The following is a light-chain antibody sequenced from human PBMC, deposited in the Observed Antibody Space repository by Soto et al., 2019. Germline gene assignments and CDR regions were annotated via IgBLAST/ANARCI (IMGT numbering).Light chain of an antibody. J-gene: IGLJ2*01. Sequence: QSALTQPASVSGSPGQSITISCTGTSSDIGGYNYVSWYQEHPGKAPKLMIYDVNHRPSGVSNRLSGSKSGNTASLIISGLQAEDEADYYCSSYSSSNTPAVFGGGTKLTVL. CDR1: SSDIGGYNY. V-gene: IGLV2-14*01. CDR3: SSYSSSNTPAV. CDR2: DVN.